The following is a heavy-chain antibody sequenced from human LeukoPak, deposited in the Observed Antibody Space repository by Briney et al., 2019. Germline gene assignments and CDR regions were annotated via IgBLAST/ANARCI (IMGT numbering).Heavy chain of an antibody. D-gene: IGHD3-3*01. CDR3: ARLVVGVVSNWFDP. J-gene: IGHJ5*02. V-gene: IGHV4-39*01. CDR2: IYYSGST. CDR1: GGSISSSSYY. Sequence: PSETLSLTCTVSGGSISSSSYYWGWIRQPPGKGLEWIGSIYYSGSTYYNPSLKSRVTISVDTSKNQFSLKLSSVTAADTAVYYCARLVVGVVSNWFDPWAQGTLVTVSS.